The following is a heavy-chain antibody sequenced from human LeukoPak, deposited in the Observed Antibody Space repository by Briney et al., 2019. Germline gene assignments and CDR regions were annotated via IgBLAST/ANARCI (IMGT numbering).Heavy chain of an antibody. CDR3: ARIPPWENYFDY. D-gene: IGHD1-26*01. Sequence: SETLSLTCTVSGYSISSGYYWGWIRQPPGKGLEWIGSIYHSGSTYYNPSLKSRVTISVDTSKNQFSLRLSFVTAADTAVYYCARIPPWENYFDYWGQGTLVTVSS. CDR1: GYSISSGYY. CDR2: IYHSGST. V-gene: IGHV4-38-2*02. J-gene: IGHJ4*02.